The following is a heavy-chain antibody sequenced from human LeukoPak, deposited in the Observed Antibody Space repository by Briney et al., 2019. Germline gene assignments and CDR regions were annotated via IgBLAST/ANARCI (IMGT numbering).Heavy chain of an antibody. Sequence: SETLSRTCTVSGGSISGDHWNWIRRPPGKGLEWIGYIYYSGNTNYNPSLKSRVTISIDTSKNQFSLKLTSVTAADTAVYYCARRNDFAIWGQGTMVTVSS. V-gene: IGHV4-59*08. CDR3: ARRNDFAI. CDR2: IYYSGNT. CDR1: GGSISGDH. J-gene: IGHJ3*02.